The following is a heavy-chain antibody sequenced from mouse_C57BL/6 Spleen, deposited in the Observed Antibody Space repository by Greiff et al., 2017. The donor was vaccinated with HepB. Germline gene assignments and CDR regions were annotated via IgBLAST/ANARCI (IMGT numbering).Heavy chain of an antibody. V-gene: IGHV14-4*01. CDR2: IDPENGDT. CDR1: GFNIKDDY. CDR3: TTGGYSWFAY. D-gene: IGHD2-3*01. Sequence: EVQLQQSGAELVRPGASVKLSCTASGFNIKDDYMHWVKQRPEQGLEWIGWIDPENGDTEYASKFQGKATITADKSSNTAYLQLSSLTSEDTAVYYCTTGGYSWFAYWGQGTLVTVSA. J-gene: IGHJ3*01.